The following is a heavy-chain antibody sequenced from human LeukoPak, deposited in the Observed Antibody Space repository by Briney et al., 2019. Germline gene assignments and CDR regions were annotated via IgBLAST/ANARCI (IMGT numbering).Heavy chain of an antibody. J-gene: IGHJ6*03. CDR3: ASTEYSYGYSYYYYYMDV. CDR1: GGSISSYY. D-gene: IGHD5-18*01. V-gene: IGHV4-4*07. Sequence: PSETLSLTCTVSGGSISSYYWNWIRQPAGKGLEWIGRIYTSGSTNYNPSLKSRVTISVDTSKNQFSLKLSSVTAADTAVYYCASTEYSYGYSYYYYYMDVWGKGTTVTVSS. CDR2: IYTSGST.